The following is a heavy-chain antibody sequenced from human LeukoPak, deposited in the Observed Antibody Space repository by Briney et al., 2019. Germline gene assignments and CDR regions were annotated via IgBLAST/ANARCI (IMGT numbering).Heavy chain of an antibody. J-gene: IGHJ4*02. Sequence: GGSLRLSCAASGFTFTNCVMTWVRQAPGKGLEWISTISVSGATTYYADSVQGRFTISRDNSKNTLSLRMNNLRAEDSAIYYCTSRKEYSTSSVYYWGQGTLVTVSS. CDR2: ISVSGATT. CDR3: TSRKEYSTSSVYY. D-gene: IGHD6-6*01. V-gene: IGHV3-23*01. CDR1: GFTFTNCV.